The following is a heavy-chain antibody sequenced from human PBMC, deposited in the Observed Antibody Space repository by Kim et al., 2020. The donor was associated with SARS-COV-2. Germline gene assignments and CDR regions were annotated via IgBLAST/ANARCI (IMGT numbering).Heavy chain of an antibody. J-gene: IGHJ6*02. Sequence: SETLSLTCAVYGGSFSGYYWSWIRQPPGKGLEWIGEINHSGSTNYNPSLKSRVTISVDTSKNQFSLKLSSVTAADTAVYYCARVPGSGSPYGMDVWGQGTTVTVSS. CDR3: ARVPGSGSPYGMDV. V-gene: IGHV4-34*01. CDR1: GGSFSGYY. D-gene: IGHD3-10*01. CDR2: INHSGST.